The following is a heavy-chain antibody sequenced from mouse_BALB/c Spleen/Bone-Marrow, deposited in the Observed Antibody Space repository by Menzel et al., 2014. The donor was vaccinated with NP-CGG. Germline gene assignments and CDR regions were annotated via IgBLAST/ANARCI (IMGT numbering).Heavy chain of an antibody. CDR3: ARDGSSYEGNYFDY. Sequence: EVHPVESGGGLVQPGGSLKLSCAASGFTFSSYGMSWVRQTPDKRLELVATINSNGGSTYYPDSVKGRFTISRDNAKNTLCLQMSRLKSEDTDMYYCARDGSSYEGNYFDYWGQGTTLTVSS. V-gene: IGHV5-6-3*01. CDR2: INSNGGST. D-gene: IGHD1-1*01. CDR1: GFTFSSYG. J-gene: IGHJ2*01.